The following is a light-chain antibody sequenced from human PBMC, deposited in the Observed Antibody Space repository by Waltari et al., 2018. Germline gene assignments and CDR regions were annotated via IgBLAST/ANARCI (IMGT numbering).Light chain of an antibody. CDR2: RNN. Sequence: QSVLTQPPSASGTPGQRVTISCSGRSSNIGSNYVYWYQHVPGAAPKLLIYRNNQRPSGVPDRCSGSKAGTSASWAISGLRFEDEADYYCAAWDDSLSRWLLGGGTTRTVL. V-gene: IGLV1-47*01. J-gene: IGLJ3*02. CDR3: AAWDDSLSRWL. CDR1: SSNIGSNY.